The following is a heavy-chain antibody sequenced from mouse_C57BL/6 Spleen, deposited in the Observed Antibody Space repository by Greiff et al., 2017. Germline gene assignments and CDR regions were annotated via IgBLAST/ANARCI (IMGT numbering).Heavy chain of an antibody. D-gene: IGHD4-1*01. CDR2: IHPNSGST. Sequence: QVQLQQPGTELVKPGASVKLSCKASGYTFTSYWMHWVKQRPGQGLEWIGMIHPNSGSTNYNEKFKSKATLTVDKSSSTAYMQLSSLTSEDSAVYYGAITGGGPGLDYWGQGTTLTVSS. V-gene: IGHV1-64*01. J-gene: IGHJ2*01. CDR1: GYTFTSYW. CDR3: AITGGGPGLDY.